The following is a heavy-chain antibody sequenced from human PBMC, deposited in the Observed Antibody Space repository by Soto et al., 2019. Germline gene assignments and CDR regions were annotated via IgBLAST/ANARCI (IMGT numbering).Heavy chain of an antibody. J-gene: IGHJ6*02. CDR2: IIPIFRTP. Sequence: QVQLVQSGAEVKKPGSSVTVSCKASGGTFGNSAVSWVRQAPGQGLEWMGGIIPIFRTPDYAQKFQGRVTITADESTSTVYMELTSLRSEDTAVYYCARGKDRQQLGGNYYYGIDVWGQGTTVTVSS. V-gene: IGHV1-69*12. CDR3: ARGKDRQQLGGNYYYGIDV. CDR1: GGTFGNSA. D-gene: IGHD3-3*02.